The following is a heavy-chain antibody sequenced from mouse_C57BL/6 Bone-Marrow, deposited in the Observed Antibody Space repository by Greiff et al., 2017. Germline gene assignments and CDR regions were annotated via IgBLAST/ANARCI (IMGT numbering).Heavy chain of an antibody. Sequence: EVNVVESGGGLVQPGGSMKLSCAASGFTFSDAWMDWVRQSPEKGLEWVAEIRNKANNHATYYAESVKGRFTISRDDSKSSVYLQMNSLRAEDTGIYYCTTPTLSNYLFAYWGQGTLVTVSA. CDR1: GFTFSDAW. J-gene: IGHJ3*01. V-gene: IGHV6-6*01. D-gene: IGHD2-5*01. CDR3: TTPTLSNYLFAY. CDR2: IRNKANNHAT.